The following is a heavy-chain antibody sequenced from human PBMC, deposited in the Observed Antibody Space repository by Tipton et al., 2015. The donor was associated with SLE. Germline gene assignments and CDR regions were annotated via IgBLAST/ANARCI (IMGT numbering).Heavy chain of an antibody. J-gene: IGHJ3*02. V-gene: IGHV4-61*01. CDR1: GGSISSGSHY. CDR3: AREGWGAFDI. Sequence: LRLSCTVSGGSISSGSHYWSWIRQPPGKGLEWIGYIYYSGSTNYNPSLKSRVTISVDTSKNQFSLKLSSVTAADTAVYYCAREGWGAFDIWGQGTMVTVSS. CDR2: IYYSGST. D-gene: IGHD3-16*01.